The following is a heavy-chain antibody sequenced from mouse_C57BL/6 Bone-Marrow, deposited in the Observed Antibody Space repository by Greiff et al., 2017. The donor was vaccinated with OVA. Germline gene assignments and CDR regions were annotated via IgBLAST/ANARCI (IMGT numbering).Heavy chain of an antibody. CDR1: GFSFNTYA. CDR3: VRLLSSYYAMDY. J-gene: IGHJ4*01. D-gene: IGHD1-1*01. Sequence: VAAGGGLVQPKGSLKLSCAASGFSFNTYAMNWVRQAPGKGLEWVARIRSKSNNYATYYADSVKDRFTISRDDSESMLYLQMNNLKTEDTAMYYCVRLLSSYYAMDYWGQGTSVTVSS. V-gene: IGHV10-1*01. CDR2: IRSKSNNYAT.